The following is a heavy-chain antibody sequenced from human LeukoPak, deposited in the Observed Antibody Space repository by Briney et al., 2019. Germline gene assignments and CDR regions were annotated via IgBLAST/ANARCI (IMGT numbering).Heavy chain of an antibody. V-gene: IGHV4-61*05. Sequence: SETLSLTCTVSGGSISSSSYYWGWIRQPPGKGLEWIGYIYYSGSTNYNPSLKSRVTISVDTSKNQFSLKLSSVTAADTAVYYCARVARSYYDSSGYSPWGQGTLVTVSS. D-gene: IGHD3-22*01. CDR2: IYYSGST. CDR1: GGSISSSSYY. J-gene: IGHJ5*02. CDR3: ARVARSYYDSSGYSP.